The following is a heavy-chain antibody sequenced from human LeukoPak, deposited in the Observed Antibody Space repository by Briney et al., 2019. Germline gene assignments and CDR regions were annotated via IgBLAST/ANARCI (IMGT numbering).Heavy chain of an antibody. Sequence: GASVKVSCKASGYTFTGYYMHWVRQAPGQGLEWMGWINPNSGGTNYAQKFQGRVTMTRDTSISTAYMELNRLRSDDTAVYYCARDLFIETDDILTGYHWFDPWGQGTLVTVSS. CDR1: GYTFTGYY. J-gene: IGHJ5*02. CDR3: ARDLFIETDDILTGYHWFDP. V-gene: IGHV1-2*02. D-gene: IGHD3-9*01. CDR2: INPNSGGT.